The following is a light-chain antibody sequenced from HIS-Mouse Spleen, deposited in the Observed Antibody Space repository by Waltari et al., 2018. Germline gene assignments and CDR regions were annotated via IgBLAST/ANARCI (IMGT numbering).Light chain of an antibody. CDR1: SSNIGSNY. CDR3: AAWDDSLSGVV. J-gene: IGLJ2*01. V-gene: IGLV1-47*01. Sequence: QSVLTQPPSASGTPGQRVTISCSGSSSNIGSNYVYWYQQLPGTAPKLLIDRNNRRPSGVPDRFSCSKSGTSASLGISGRRSEDEADYYCAAWDDSLSGVVFGGGTKLTVL. CDR2: RNN.